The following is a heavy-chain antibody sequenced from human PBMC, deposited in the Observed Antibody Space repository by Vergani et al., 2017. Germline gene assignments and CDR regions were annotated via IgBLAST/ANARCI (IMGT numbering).Heavy chain of an antibody. Sequence: QVHLVESGGGVVQPGRSLRLSCVVSGFTSSYYGMHWVHQAPGKGLEWVAVISYDGTQKYYADSVKGRFTISRDNSKSTLYLQMNSLRTEDTAVYYCATESCGTPGCQIGYFREWGQGTLVTVSS. J-gene: IGHJ1*01. CDR2: ISYDGTQK. CDR3: ATESCGTPGCQIGYFRE. CDR1: GFTSSYYG. V-gene: IGHV3-30*03. D-gene: IGHD1-1*01.